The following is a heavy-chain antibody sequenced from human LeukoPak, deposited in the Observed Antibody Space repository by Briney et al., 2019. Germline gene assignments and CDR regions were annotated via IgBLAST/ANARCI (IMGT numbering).Heavy chain of an antibody. CDR2: IYSGGNT. Sequence: GASLRLPCAASGFTVSSNYMSWVRQAPGKGLEWVSIIYSGGNTYYADSVKGRFTISRDNSKNTLYLQMNSLRAEDTAVYYCAATTLITMVRGIISNGYMDVWGKGTTVTVSS. CDR3: AATTLITMVRGIISNGYMDV. CDR1: GFTVSSNY. J-gene: IGHJ6*03. V-gene: IGHV3-66*02. D-gene: IGHD3-10*01.